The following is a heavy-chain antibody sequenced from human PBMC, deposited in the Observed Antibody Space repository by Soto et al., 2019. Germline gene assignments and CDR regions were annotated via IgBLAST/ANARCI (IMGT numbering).Heavy chain of an antibody. CDR1: GGSISSSSYY. V-gene: IGHV4-39*01. Sequence: QLQLQESGPGLVKPSETLSLTCTVSGGSISSSSYYWGWIRQPPGKGLEWIGSIYYSGSTYYNPALXSXXTIAVDTSKNQFSLKLSSVTAADTAVYYCARSTTTVVTLGYWGQGTLVTVSS. J-gene: IGHJ4*02. CDR2: IYYSGST. CDR3: ARSTTTVVTLGY. D-gene: IGHD4-17*01.